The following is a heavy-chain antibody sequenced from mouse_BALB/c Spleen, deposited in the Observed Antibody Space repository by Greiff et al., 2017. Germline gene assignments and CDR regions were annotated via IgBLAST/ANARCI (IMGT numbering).Heavy chain of an antibody. Sequence: EVHLVESGGGLVQPGGSRKLSCAASGFTFSSFGMHWVRQAPEKGLEWVAYISSGSSTIYYADTVKGRFTISRDNPKNTLFLQMTSLRSEDTAMYYCARDGNYAWFAYWGQGTLVTVS. D-gene: IGHD2-1*01. V-gene: IGHV5-17*02. CDR3: ARDGNYAWFAY. CDR1: GFTFSSFG. J-gene: IGHJ3*01. CDR2: ISSGSSTI.